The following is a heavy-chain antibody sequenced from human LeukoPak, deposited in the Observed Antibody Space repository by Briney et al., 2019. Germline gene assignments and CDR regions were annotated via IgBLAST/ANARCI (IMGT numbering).Heavy chain of an antibody. J-gene: IGHJ5*02. CDR1: GGSINSNNYY. D-gene: IGHD5-12*01. CDR2: IFYSGST. V-gene: IGHV4-39*07. Sequence: SETLSLTCTVSGGSINSNNYYWGWVRQPPGKGLEWIGNIFYSGSTNYNPSLKSRVTISVDTSKNQFSLKLSSVTPEDTAVYYCARAIIGLGSGYDWGNWFDPWGQGTLVTVSS. CDR3: ARAIIGLGSGYDWGNWFDP.